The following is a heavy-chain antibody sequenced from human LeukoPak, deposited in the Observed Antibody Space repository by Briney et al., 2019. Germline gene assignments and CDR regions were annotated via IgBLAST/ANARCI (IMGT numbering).Heavy chain of an antibody. V-gene: IGHV3-33*06. J-gene: IGHJ4*02. Sequence: GGSLRLSCAASGFTFSSYGMHWVRQAPGKGLEWVAVIWSDGRDKYYADSVKGRFTISRDNSKNTLYLQMNSLRAEDTAVYYCAKDQYGGNPQYYFDYWGQGTLVTVSS. CDR3: AKDQYGGNPQYYFDY. CDR1: GFTFSSYG. CDR2: IWSDGRDK. D-gene: IGHD4-23*01.